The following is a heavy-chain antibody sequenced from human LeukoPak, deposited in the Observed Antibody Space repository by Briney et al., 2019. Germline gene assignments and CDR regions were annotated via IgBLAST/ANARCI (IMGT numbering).Heavy chain of an antibody. J-gene: IGHJ4*02. CDR1: GYSISSGYY. V-gene: IGHV4-38-2*02. Sequence: SETLSLTCTVSGYSISSGYYWGWIRQPPGKGLEWIGSIYHSGSTYYNPSLKSRVTISVDTSKNQFSLKLSSVTAADTAVYYCARALAITYYDFWGGYYIDYWGQGTLVTVSS. D-gene: IGHD3-3*01. CDR2: IYHSGST. CDR3: ARALAITYYDFWGGYYIDY.